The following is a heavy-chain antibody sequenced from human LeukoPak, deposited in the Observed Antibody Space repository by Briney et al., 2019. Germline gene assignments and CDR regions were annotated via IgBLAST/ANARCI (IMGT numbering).Heavy chain of an antibody. Sequence: SETLSLTCTVSGGSISSYYWSWIRQPPGKGLEWIGYIYYSGSTNYNPSLKSRVTISVDTSKNQFSLKLSSVTAADTAVYYCARQNFYAFDIWGQGTVVTVSS. V-gene: IGHV4-59*01. CDR1: GGSISSYY. CDR2: IYYSGST. J-gene: IGHJ3*02. D-gene: IGHD1-7*01. CDR3: ARQNFYAFDI.